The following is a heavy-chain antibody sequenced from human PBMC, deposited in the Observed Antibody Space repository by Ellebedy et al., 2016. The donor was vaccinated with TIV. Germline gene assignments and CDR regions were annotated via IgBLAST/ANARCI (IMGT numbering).Heavy chain of an antibody. CDR2: VYYRGNT. CDR1: RGSISLSNYY. J-gene: IGHJ4*02. Sequence: MPSETLSLTCTVSRGSISLSNYYWHWVRQSPGKGREWIGNVYYRGNTYYNPSLKSRVAISVDTSKNQFSLNLKSVTAADTGMFFCAGKGTDLRARGIDYWGQGILVTVSS. V-gene: IGHV4-39*01. CDR3: AGKGTDLRARGIDY. D-gene: IGHD3-16*01.